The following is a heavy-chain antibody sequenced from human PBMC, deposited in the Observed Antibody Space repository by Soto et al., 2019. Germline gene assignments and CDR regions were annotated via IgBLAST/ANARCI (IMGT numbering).Heavy chain of an antibody. V-gene: IGHV5-51*01. Sequence: GESLKISCKGSGYSFTSYWIGWVRQMPGKGLEWMGIIYPGDSDTRYSPSFQGQVTISADKSISTAYLQWSSLKASDTAMYYCARQGSSGYFSYYGMDVWGQGTTVTVSS. CDR3: ARQGSSGYFSYYGMDV. D-gene: IGHD3-22*01. CDR1: GYSFTSYW. CDR2: IYPGDSDT. J-gene: IGHJ6*02.